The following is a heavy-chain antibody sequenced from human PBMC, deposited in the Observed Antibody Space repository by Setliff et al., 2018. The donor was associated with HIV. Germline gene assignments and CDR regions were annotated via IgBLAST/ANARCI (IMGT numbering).Heavy chain of an antibody. Sequence: GGSLRLSCAASGFTFSSYNMNWVRQAPGKGLEWVSSISSSSSYIYYADSVKGRFTISRDNAKNSLYLQMNSLRVEDTAVYYCAKSSMYSSPYYFDYWGQGTLVTVSS. J-gene: IGHJ4*02. CDR2: ISSSSSYI. CDR1: GFTFSSYN. V-gene: IGHV3-21*04. CDR3: AKSSMYSSPYYFDY. D-gene: IGHD6-13*01.